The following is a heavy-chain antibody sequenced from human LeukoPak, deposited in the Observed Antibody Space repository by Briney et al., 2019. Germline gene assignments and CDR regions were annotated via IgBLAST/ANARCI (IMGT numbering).Heavy chain of an antibody. Sequence: SETLSLTCTVSAGSMTAYYWTWFRQPQGMGLEWIGYTYYSGTTNSHPSPKSRPTISVAPSKNQFTLRRSSVTAAAPAVYYCATIAGSTSYWGQGTLVTVSS. V-gene: IGHV4-59*08. CDR1: AGSMTAYY. J-gene: IGHJ4*02. CDR3: ATIAGSTSY. CDR2: TYYSGTT. D-gene: IGHD6-6*01.